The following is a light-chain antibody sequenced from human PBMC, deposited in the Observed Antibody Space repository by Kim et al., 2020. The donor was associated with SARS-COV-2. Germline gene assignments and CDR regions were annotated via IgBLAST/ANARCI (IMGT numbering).Light chain of an antibody. CDR2: RDT. CDR1: NMGSKN. Sequence: SVALGQTARITCGGNNMGSKNVHWYQQKPGQAPVLVIYRDTKRPSGIPERFSGSNSGNTATLTISRAQAGDEADYYCQVWDSSTVVFGGGTKLTVL. V-gene: IGLV3-9*01. CDR3: QVWDSSTVV. J-gene: IGLJ2*01.